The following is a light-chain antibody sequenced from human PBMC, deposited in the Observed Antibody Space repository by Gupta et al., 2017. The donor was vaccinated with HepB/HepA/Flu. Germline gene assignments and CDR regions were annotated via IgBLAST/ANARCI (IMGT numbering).Light chain of an antibody. Sequence: SCRASQSVSSSYLAWYQQKPGQAPRLLIYGASSRATGIPDRFSGSGSGTDFTLTISRLEPEDFAVYYCQQYGSSPLFGPGTKVDIK. J-gene: IGKJ3*01. CDR2: GAS. CDR1: QSVSSSY. CDR3: QQYGSSPL. V-gene: IGKV3-20*01.